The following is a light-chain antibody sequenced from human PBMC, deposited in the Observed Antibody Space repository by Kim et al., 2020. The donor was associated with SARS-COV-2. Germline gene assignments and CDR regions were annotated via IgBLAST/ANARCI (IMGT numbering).Light chain of an antibody. CDR2: GAS. Sequence: PGERVTHSCRASQSVSSSYLTWYQQKPGQAPRLLIYGASTRATGIPARFSGSGSGTDFTLTISSLQPEDFAVYYCQQDYNLLWTFGQGTKVDIK. CDR1: QSVSSSY. V-gene: IGKV3D-7*01. CDR3: QQDYNLLWT. J-gene: IGKJ1*01.